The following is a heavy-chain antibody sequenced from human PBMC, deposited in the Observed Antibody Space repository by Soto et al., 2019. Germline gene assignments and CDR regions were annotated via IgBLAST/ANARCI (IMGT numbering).Heavy chain of an antibody. CDR2: IYSTGSK. Sequence: VQLVETGGGLIQPGGPLRLSCVASGFSVSTNYMSWVRQAPGKGLEWVSVIYSTGSKYYADSVKGRFIISRDSSKNTLYLEMNSLSAEDTAVYYCARSVVVVIRTFNWYFDLWGRGTLVTVSS. CDR3: ARSVVVVIRTFNWYFDL. CDR1: GFSVSTNY. V-gene: IGHV3-53*02. J-gene: IGHJ2*01. D-gene: IGHD3-22*01.